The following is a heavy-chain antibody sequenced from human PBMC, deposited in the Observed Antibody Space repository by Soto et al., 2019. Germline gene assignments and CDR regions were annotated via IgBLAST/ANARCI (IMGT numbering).Heavy chain of an antibody. D-gene: IGHD1-7*01. Sequence: QVQLQQSGPGLVRPSQTLSLTCVISGDSVSSNSAAWNWIRQSPSRGLEWLGRTYYRSRWYNDYAVSVSSRITVNADTSKNPFSLHLNSVTPEDTAVYYCAGTSSLQWYYMDVWDKGTTVTVSS. CDR2: TYYRSRWYN. CDR1: GDSVSSNSAA. CDR3: AGTSSLQWYYMDV. J-gene: IGHJ6*03. V-gene: IGHV6-1*01.